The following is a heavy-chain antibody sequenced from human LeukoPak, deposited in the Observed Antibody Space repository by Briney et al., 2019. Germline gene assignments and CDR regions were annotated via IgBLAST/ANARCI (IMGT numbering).Heavy chain of an antibody. CDR2: IYSGGST. D-gene: IGHD3-3*01. CDR1: GFTVSSNY. V-gene: IGHV3-66*01. CDR3: ARESITIRGGFDP. Sequence: GGSLRLSCAASGFTVSSNYMSWIRQAPGKGLEWVSVIYSGGSTYYADSVKGRFTISRDNSKNTLYLQMNSLRAEDTAVYYCARESITIRGGFDPWGQGTLVTVSS. J-gene: IGHJ5*02.